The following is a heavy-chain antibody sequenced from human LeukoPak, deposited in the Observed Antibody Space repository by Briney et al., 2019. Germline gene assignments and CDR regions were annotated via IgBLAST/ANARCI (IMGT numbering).Heavy chain of an antibody. Sequence: GGSLRLSCTASGFTFRNFAITWVRQAPGKGLEWVSSISGSGGTTYYADSVKGRFTISRDNFKSTLHLQMNSLRAEDTAMYYCVKDTGGYDISGYYKYGWFDPWGQGTLVTVSS. CDR1: GFTFRNFA. CDR2: ISGSGGTT. V-gene: IGHV3-23*01. CDR3: VKDTGGYDISGYYKYGWFDP. D-gene: IGHD3-22*01. J-gene: IGHJ5*02.